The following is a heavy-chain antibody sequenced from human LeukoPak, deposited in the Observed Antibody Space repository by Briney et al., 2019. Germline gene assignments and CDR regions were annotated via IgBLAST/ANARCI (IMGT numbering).Heavy chain of an antibody. Sequence: GGSLRLSCAASGFTFSDYHMSWIRQAPGKGLEWVSYISSSGSTIYYADSVKGRFTISRDNAKNSLYLQMNSLRAEDTAVYYCARDFPVPAAIVQYYYYGMDVWGQGTTVTVSS. CDR2: ISSSGSTI. D-gene: IGHD2-2*02. V-gene: IGHV3-11*01. J-gene: IGHJ6*02. CDR3: ARDFPVPAAIVQYYYYGMDV. CDR1: GFTFSDYH.